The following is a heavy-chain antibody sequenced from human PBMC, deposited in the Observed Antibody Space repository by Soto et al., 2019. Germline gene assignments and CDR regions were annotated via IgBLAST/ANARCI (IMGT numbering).Heavy chain of an antibody. CDR2: ISWNSATI. CDR1: GFAFDDYA. Sequence: PGGSLRLSCAASGFAFDDYAMYWVRQAPGKGLEWVSGISWNSATIAYADSVKGRFTISRDNAKKSLYLQMNNLRADDTALYYCVREKINYNYFDYWGQGTLVTVSS. V-gene: IGHV3-9*01. D-gene: IGHD1-7*01. J-gene: IGHJ4*02. CDR3: VREKINYNYFDY.